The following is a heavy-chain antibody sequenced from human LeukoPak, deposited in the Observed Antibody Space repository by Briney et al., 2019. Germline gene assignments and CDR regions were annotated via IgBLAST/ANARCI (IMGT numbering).Heavy chain of an antibody. CDR2: IKQDGSEK. CDR1: GFTFSSYW. CDR3: ATADSSSWYRGDY. D-gene: IGHD6-13*01. J-gene: IGHJ4*02. V-gene: IGHV3-7*01. Sequence: GGSLRLSCAASGFTFSSYWMSWVRQAPGKGLEWVANIKQDGSEKYYVDSVKGQFTISRDNAKNSLYLQMNSLRAEDTAVYYCATADSSSWYRGDYWGQGTLVTVSS.